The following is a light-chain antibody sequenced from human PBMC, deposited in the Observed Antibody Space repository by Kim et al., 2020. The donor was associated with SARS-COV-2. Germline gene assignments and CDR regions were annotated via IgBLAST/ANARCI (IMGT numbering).Light chain of an antibody. J-gene: IGLJ3*02. CDR1: SSNIGNNY. CDR3: GTWDSSLSAWV. Sequence: GPKVTISCSGSSSNIGNNYVSWYQQLPGTAPKLLIYDNNKRPSGIPDRFSGSKSGTSATLGITGLQTGDEADYYCGTWDSSLSAWVFGGGTKLTVL. CDR2: DNN. V-gene: IGLV1-51*01.